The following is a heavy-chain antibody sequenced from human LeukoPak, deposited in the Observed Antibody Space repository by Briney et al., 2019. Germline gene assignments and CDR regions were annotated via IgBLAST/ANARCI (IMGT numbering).Heavy chain of an antibody. V-gene: IGHV4-61*02. CDR1: GGSISSGSYY. Sequence: PSQTLSLTCTVSGGSISSGSYYWSWIRQPAGKGREWIGRIYTSGSTNYNPPIKSRVTISVDTSKNQFSLQLSSVTAADTAVYYCASIDPAMVDNYYYGMDVWGQGTTVTVSS. CDR3: ASIDPAMVDNYYYGMDV. D-gene: IGHD5-18*01. CDR2: IYTSGST. J-gene: IGHJ6*02.